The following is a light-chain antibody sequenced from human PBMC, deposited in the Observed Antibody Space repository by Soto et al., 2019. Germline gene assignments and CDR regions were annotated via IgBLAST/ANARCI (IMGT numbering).Light chain of an antibody. CDR3: QQRYNWPRT. CDR2: DVS. J-gene: IGKJ1*01. V-gene: IGKV3-11*01. Sequence: EIVLTQSPATLSLSPGERATLSCRASQSVSGSLAWYQQKPGQSPRLLIYDVSNRATGIPARFSGSGSGADFTLTISSLEPDDFAVYYCQQRYNWPRTFGQGTKVDIK. CDR1: QSVSGS.